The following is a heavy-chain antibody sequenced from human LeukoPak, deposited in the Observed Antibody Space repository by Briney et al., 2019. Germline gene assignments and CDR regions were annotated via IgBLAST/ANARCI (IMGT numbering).Heavy chain of an antibody. CDR2: IIPIFGIA. Sequence: SVKVSCKASGGTFSSYAISWVRQAPGQGLEWMGGIIPIFGIANYAQKFQGRVTITADKSTSTAYMELSSLRSEDTAVYYCAREGDYYGSGSYSDYWGQGTLVTVSS. J-gene: IGHJ4*02. D-gene: IGHD3-10*01. CDR1: GGTFSSYA. CDR3: AREGDYYGSGSYSDY. V-gene: IGHV1-69*10.